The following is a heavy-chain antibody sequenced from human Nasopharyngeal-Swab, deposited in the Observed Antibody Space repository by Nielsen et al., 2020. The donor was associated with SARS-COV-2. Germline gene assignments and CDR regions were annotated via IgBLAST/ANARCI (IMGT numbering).Heavy chain of an antibody. J-gene: IGHJ6*02. CDR2: ISSSSSYT. V-gene: IGHV3-11*06. D-gene: IGHD5-18*01. CDR1: GFTFSDYY. Sequence: GSLKISCAAPGFTFSDYYMSWIRQAPGKGLEWVSYISSSSSYTNYADSVKGRFTISRDNAKNSLYLQMNSLRDEDTAVYYCARRDTGGMDVWGQGTTVTVSS. CDR3: ARRDTGGMDV.